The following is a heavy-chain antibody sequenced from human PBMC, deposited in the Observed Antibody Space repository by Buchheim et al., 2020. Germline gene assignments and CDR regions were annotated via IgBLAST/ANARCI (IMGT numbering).Heavy chain of an antibody. CDR3: ARGVGAPYYYYYGMDV. Sequence: EVQLVESGGGLVQPGGSLRLSCAASGFTFSSYWMSWVRQAPGKGLEWVANIKQDGSEKYYVDSVKGRFTNSRDNAKNSLYLQMNSLRAQDTAVYYCARGVGAPYYYYYGMDVWGQGTT. CDR1: GFTFSSYW. D-gene: IGHD1-26*01. J-gene: IGHJ6*02. V-gene: IGHV3-7*01. CDR2: IKQDGSEK.